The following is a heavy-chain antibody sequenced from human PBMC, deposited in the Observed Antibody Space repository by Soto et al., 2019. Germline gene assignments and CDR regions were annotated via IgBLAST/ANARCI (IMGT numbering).Heavy chain of an antibody. CDR3: ARSGYYTGSVHYYYGMDV. V-gene: IGHV1-18*01. CDR1: GYTFTSYG. D-gene: IGHD3-3*01. CDR2: ISAYNGNT. J-gene: IGHJ6*02. Sequence: ASVKVSCKASGYTFTSYGISWVRQAPGQGLEWMGWISAYNGNTNYAQKLQGRVTMTTDTSTSTAYMELRSLRSDDTAVYYCARSGYYTGSVHYYYGMDVWGQGTTVTVS.